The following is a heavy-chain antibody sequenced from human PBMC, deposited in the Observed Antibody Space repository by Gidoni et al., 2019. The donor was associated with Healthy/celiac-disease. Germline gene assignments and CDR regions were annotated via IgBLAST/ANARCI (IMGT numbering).Heavy chain of an antibody. J-gene: IGHJ6*02. Sequence: QVQLQQWRAEQLRPSATLSLTCAVSGVSFSVYSWSWIRQPPGKGRGWSGEISHSGSTNYNPSLKSRVTISVDTSKTQYSRKLSSVTAADTAVYYGARGLRGGWGSGSDYPTYCMDVWGQGTTVTVSS. D-gene: IGHD3-10*01. CDR1: GVSFSVYS. CDR3: ARGLRGGWGSGSDYPTYCMDV. V-gene: IGHV4-34*01. CDR2: ISHSGST.